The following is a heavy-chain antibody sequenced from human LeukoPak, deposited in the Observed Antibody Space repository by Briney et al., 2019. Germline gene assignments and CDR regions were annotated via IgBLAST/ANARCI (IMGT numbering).Heavy chain of an antibody. Sequence: GRSLRLSCAASGFTFSSYGMHWVRQAPGKGLEWVAVISYDGSNKYYADSVKGRFTISRDNSKNTLYLQMNSLRAEDTAMYYCAKPPYNSSFMLDPWGQGTLVTVSS. CDR3: AKPPYNSSFMLDP. CDR1: GFTFSSYG. CDR2: ISYDGSNK. V-gene: IGHV3-30*18. J-gene: IGHJ5*02. D-gene: IGHD6-13*01.